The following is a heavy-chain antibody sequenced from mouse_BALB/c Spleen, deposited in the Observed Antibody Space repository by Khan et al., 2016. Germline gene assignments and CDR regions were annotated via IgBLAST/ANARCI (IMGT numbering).Heavy chain of an antibody. CDR3: ARLTGTMAY. CDR2: IRHKAGGYTT. V-gene: IGHV7-3*02. Sequence: EVELVEPGGGLVQTGGSLRLSCATSGFTFTDYYMTWVRQPPGKALEWLGFIRHKAGGYTTEYSASVKGRFTISRDNSQSILYLQMNTQGAEDSATYCCARLTGTMAYWGQGTLVTVSA. D-gene: IGHD4-1*01. J-gene: IGHJ3*01. CDR1: GFTFTDYY.